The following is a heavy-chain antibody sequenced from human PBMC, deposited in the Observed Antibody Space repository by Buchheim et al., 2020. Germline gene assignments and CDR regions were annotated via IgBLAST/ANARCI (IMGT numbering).Heavy chain of an antibody. J-gene: IGHJ5*02. CDR3: AREQMSFEGDGYNYWFDP. Sequence: QLQLQESGPGLVKPSETLSLTCAVSNGSISNSNYYWGWVRQPSGKGLEWIGYIYYSGSTNYNPSLKSRVTISVDTSKNQFSLKLSSVTAADTAVYYCAREQMSFEGDGYNYWFDPWGQGTL. V-gene: IGHV4-61*05. CDR1: NGSISNSNYY. D-gene: IGHD5-24*01. CDR2: IYYSGST.